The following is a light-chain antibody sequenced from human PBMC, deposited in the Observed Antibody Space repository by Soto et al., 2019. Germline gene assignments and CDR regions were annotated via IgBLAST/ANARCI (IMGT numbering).Light chain of an antibody. CDR3: QQYYSTPRT. V-gene: IGKV4-1*01. CDR2: WAS. CDR1: QSVLYSSNNKNY. J-gene: IGKJ3*01. Sequence: DIVMTQSPESLAVSLGERATINCKSSQSVLYSSNNKNYLAWYRQKPGQPPKLLIYWASTRESGVPDRFSGSGSEIDFTLTISSLQAEDVALYYCQQYYSTPRTFGPGKKVDIK.